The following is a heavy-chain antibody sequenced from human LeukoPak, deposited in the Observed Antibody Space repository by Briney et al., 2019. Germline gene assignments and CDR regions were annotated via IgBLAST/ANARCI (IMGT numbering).Heavy chain of an antibody. CDR1: GGTFSSYA. V-gene: IGHV1-69*13. CDR2: IIPIFGTA. J-gene: IGHJ4*02. D-gene: IGHD3-10*01. CDR3: ASPSAGTYYYGSRSYYTH. Sequence: GASVKVSCKASGGTFSSYAISWVRQAPGQGLEWMGGIIPIFGTANYAQKFQGRVTITADESTSTAYMELSSLRSEDTAVYYCASPSAGTYYYGSRSYYTHWGQGTLVTVSS.